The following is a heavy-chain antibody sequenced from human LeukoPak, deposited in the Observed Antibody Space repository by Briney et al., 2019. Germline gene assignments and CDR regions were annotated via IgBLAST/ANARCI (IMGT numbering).Heavy chain of an antibody. D-gene: IGHD3-22*01. CDR3: ARYQGDRGYYDSSAIRYFDL. Sequence: SETLSLTCAVSGGSISSGGYSWSWIRQPPGTGREWLGYIYHSGSTYYNPSLKSRVTISVDRSKNQFSLQLSSVTAADTAVYYCARYQGDRGYYDSSAIRYFDLWGRGTLVTVSS. CDR1: GGSISSGGYS. V-gene: IGHV4-30-2*02. CDR2: IYHSGST. J-gene: IGHJ2*01.